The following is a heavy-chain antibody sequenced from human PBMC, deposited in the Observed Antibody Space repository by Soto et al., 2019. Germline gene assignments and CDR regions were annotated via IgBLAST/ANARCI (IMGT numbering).Heavy chain of an antibody. D-gene: IGHD4-17*01. Sequence: SETLSLTCTVSGASVRNYFWSWIRQPPGKGLEWIGYIYNSGRINYNPSLKSRVTMSVDTSKNQLSLKLTSVTAADTAVYYCAHGDSQGPVEYWGQGTMVTVS. CDR2: IYNSGRI. CDR3: AHGDSQGPVEY. CDR1: GASVRNYF. V-gene: IGHV4-59*02. J-gene: IGHJ4*02.